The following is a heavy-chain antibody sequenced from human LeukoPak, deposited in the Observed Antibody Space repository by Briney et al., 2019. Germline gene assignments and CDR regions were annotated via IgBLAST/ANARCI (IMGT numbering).Heavy chain of an antibody. CDR3: AKDHLRGLPGDFVGATIDWYFDL. CDR2: ISYDGSNK. Sequence: SGGSLRLSCAASGFTFSNYGMHWVRQAPGKGLEWVAVISYDGSNKYYADSVKGRFTISRDNSKNTVCLQMNSLRAEDTAVYYCAKDHLRGLPGDFVGATIDWYFDLWGRGTLVTVSS. CDR1: GFTFSNYG. V-gene: IGHV3-30*18. J-gene: IGHJ2*01. D-gene: IGHD1-26*01.